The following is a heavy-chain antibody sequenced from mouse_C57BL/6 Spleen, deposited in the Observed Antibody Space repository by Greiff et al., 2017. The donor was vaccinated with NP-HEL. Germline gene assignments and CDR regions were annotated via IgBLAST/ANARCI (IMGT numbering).Heavy chain of an antibody. CDR2: ISSGSSTI. D-gene: IGHD1-3*01. V-gene: IGHV5-17*01. J-gene: IGHJ2*01. CDR1: GFTFSDYG. CDR3: AREYIDY. Sequence: EVKLMESGGGLVKPGGSLKLSCAASGFTFSDYGMHWVRQAPEKGLEWVAYISSGSSTIYYADPVKGRFTISRDNAKNTLFLQMTSLGAEDTAMYYCAREYIDYWGQGTTLTVSS.